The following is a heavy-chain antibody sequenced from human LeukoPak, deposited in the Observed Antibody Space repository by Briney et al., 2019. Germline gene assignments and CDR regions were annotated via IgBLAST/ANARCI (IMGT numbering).Heavy chain of an antibody. V-gene: IGHV3-21*01. Sequence: PGGSLRLSRADSGFTFSSYSMNWVRQAPGKGLEWVSSISSSSSYIYYADSVKGRFTISRDNAKNSLYLQMNSLRAEDTAVYYCAELGITMIGGVWGKGTTVTISS. D-gene: IGHD3-10*02. CDR2: ISSSSSYI. CDR1: GFTFSSYS. J-gene: IGHJ6*04. CDR3: AELGITMIGGV.